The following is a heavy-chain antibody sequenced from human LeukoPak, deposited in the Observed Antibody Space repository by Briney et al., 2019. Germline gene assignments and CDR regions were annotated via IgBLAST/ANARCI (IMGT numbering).Heavy chain of an antibody. J-gene: IGHJ3*01. Sequence: SVKVSCKASGGTFSSYAITWVRQAPGQGLEWMGRIIPLLPTTIYAQKFRDRVTITADRSTGTAYMELSSLRSDDTAVYYCARVEGGGGSLDLWGQGTMVTVSS. V-gene: IGHV1-69*04. D-gene: IGHD3-16*01. CDR1: GGTFSSYA. CDR3: ARVEGGGGSLDL. CDR2: IIPLLPTT.